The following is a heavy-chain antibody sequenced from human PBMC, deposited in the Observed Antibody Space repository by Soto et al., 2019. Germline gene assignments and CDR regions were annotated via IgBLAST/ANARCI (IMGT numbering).Heavy chain of an antibody. Sequence: QVQLQQWGAGLLKPSETLSLTCAVYGGSFSGYYWSWIRQHPGKGLEWIGEINHSGSTNYNPSLKSRVTISVDTSKNQFSLKLSSVTAADTAVYYCARGRPRLNWFDPWGQGTLVTVSS. J-gene: IGHJ5*02. CDR2: INHSGST. V-gene: IGHV4-34*01. CDR3: ARGRPRLNWFDP. CDR1: GGSFSGYY.